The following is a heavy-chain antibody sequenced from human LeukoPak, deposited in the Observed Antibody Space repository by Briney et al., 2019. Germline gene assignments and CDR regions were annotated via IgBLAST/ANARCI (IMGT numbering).Heavy chain of an antibody. V-gene: IGHV3-33*01. CDR1: GFTFSSYG. Sequence: GGSLRLSRAASGFTFSSYGMHWVRQAPGKGLEWVAVIWYDGSNKYYADSVKGRFTISRDNSKNTLYLQMNSLRAEDTAVYYCARDRSNYYDSSGLPPLAATYWGQGTLVTVSS. J-gene: IGHJ4*02. CDR2: IWYDGSNK. CDR3: ARDRSNYYDSSGLPPLAATY. D-gene: IGHD3-22*01.